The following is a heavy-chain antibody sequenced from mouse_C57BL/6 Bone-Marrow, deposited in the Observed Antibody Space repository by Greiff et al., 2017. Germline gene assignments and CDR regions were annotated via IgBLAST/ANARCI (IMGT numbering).Heavy chain of an antibody. CDR1: GFTFSSYT. D-gene: IGHD1-1*01. J-gene: IGHJ1*03. V-gene: IGHV5-9*01. CDR3: SRQVTTVLATKYFDV. Sequence: EVKLMESGGGLVKPGGSLKLSCAASGFTFSSYTMSWVRQTPETRLPWVAAISGGGGNTYYPDSVKGRFTISRDNDKNLLYLQMSSLRSEDTALYYCSRQVTTVLATKYFDVWGTGTTVTVSS. CDR2: ISGGGGNT.